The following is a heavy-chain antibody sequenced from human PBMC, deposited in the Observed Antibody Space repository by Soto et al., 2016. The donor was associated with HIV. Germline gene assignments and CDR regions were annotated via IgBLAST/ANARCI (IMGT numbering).Heavy chain of an antibody. Sequence: QLVESGGGLVQPGGSLRLSCAPSGFTVSNNYMNWVRQAPGKGLEWVSVIYSGGSTYYAGSVKGRFTISRDSSKNILYLQMSSLRAEDTAVYYCAKGDYDILTNPYSKEYYYYGLDVWGQGTTVTVSS. J-gene: IGHJ6*02. D-gene: IGHD3-9*01. CDR2: IYSGGST. V-gene: IGHV3-66*01. CDR1: GFTVSNNY. CDR3: AKGDYDILTNPYSKEYYYYGLDV.